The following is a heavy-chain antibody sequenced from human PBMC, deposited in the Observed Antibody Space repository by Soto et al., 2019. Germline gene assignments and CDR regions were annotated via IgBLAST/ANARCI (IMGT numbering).Heavy chain of an antibody. D-gene: IGHD2-15*01. J-gene: IGHJ5*02. Sequence: VQLVESGGAVVRPGGSLRLSCAASGFTFDDYGMGWVRQPPGKGLEWVSGINGIGSRTGYSDSVKGRFTISRDNAKNSLYLQMSGLRAEDTAFYYCARSPYCSGGTCYWFDPWGQGTLVTVSS. CDR2: INGIGSRT. CDR3: ARSPYCSGGTCYWFDP. V-gene: IGHV3-20*04. CDR1: GFTFDDYG.